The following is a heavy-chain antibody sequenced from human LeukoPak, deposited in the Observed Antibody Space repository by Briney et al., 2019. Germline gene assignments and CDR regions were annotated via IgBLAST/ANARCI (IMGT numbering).Heavy chain of an antibody. CDR2: INHSGST. CDR3: ARVGRDYDYVWGSLDY. J-gene: IGHJ4*02. V-gene: IGHV4-34*01. D-gene: IGHD3-16*01. Sequence: SETLSLTCAVYGGSFSGYYWSWIRQPPGKGLEWIREINHSGSTNYNPSLKSRVTISVDTSKNQFSLKLSSVTAADTAVYYCARVGRDYDYVWGSLDYWGQGTLVTVSS. CDR1: GGSFSGYY.